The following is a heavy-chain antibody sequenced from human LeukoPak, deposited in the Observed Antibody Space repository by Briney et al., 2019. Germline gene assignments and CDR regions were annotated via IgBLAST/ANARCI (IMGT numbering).Heavy chain of an antibody. V-gene: IGHV1-2*02. Sequence: ASVKVSCKASGYTFTGYYMHWVRQAPGQGLEWMGWINPNSGGTNYAQKFQGRVTMTRDTSISTAYMELSSLRSEDTAVYYCARDNSVGDIAWWFDPWGQGTLVTVSS. CDR2: INPNSGGT. J-gene: IGHJ5*02. D-gene: IGHD3-16*02. CDR1: GYTFTGYY. CDR3: ARDNSVGDIAWWFDP.